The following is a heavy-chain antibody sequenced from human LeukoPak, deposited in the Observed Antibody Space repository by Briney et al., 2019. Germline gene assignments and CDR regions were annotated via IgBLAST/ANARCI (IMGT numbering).Heavy chain of an antibody. CDR1: GGSISSGSYY. D-gene: IGHD1-1*01. J-gene: IGHJ3*02. Sequence: SQTLSLTCTVSGGSISSGSYYWGWIRQPTGKGLEWIGRIYNSGTTKYNASLKSRVTISIDTSKNHFSLKLASVTAADTAVYYCAAPAGMTAFDIWGQGTMVTVSS. V-gene: IGHV4-61*02. CDR3: AAPAGMTAFDI. CDR2: IYNSGTT.